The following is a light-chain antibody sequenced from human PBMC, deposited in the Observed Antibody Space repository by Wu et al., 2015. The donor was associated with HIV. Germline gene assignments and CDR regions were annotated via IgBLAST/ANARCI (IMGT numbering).Light chain of an antibody. CDR2: GTS. CDR3: QRYDNSPLT. V-gene: IGKV3-20*01. Sequence: EIVLSQSPGTLSLSPGERATLSCRASQGISSSYLAWYQQKPGQAPRLLIYGTSSRATGIPDRFSGSGSGTDFTLAISRLEPEDFAVYYCQRYDNSPLTFGGGTKVEIK. CDR1: QGISSSY. J-gene: IGKJ4*01.